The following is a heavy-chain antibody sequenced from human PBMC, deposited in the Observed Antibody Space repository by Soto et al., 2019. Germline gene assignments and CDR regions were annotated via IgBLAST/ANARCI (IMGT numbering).Heavy chain of an antibody. V-gene: IGHV3-21*01. Sequence: GGSLRLSCAASGFTFSSYSMNWVRQAPGKGLEWVSSISSSSYIYYADSVKGRFTFSRDNAKNSLYLQMNSLRAEDTAVYYCARSFYYRNAFDIWGQGTMVTVSS. CDR1: GFTFSSYS. J-gene: IGHJ3*02. CDR3: ARSFYYRNAFDI. CDR2: ISSSSYI. D-gene: IGHD3-22*01.